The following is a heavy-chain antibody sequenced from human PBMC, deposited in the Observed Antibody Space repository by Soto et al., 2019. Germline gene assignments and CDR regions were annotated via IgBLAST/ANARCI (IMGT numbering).Heavy chain of an antibody. J-gene: IGHJ3*02. Sequence: QVQLVQSGAEVKKPGSSVKVSCRASGGTFSNYGISWVRQAPGEGLEWMGGIIPIFGTRNHAQKFQGRVTITADKSTRTAYMELSSLRSEDTAVYYCARGSGYDNGGAFDIWGQGTMVTVSS. V-gene: IGHV1-69*06. CDR2: IIPIFGTR. CDR1: GGTFSNYG. CDR3: ARGSGYDNGGAFDI. D-gene: IGHD3-22*01.